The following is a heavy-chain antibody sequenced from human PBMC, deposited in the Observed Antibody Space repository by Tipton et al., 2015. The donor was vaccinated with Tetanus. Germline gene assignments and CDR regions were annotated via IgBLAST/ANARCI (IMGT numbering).Heavy chain of an antibody. D-gene: IGHD6-13*01. CDR2: MDPKTGRA. CDR3: ARGNMGSIWFL. J-gene: IGHJ4*02. Sequence: QSGAEVKKPGASVKVSCKAFGYAFNSYDINWVRQASGQGLEWLGYMDPKTGRATYAEKFQGRVTMTSGTRETTAFMELRNLRSDDTAAYFCARGNMGSIWFLWGQGTLVTVSA. V-gene: IGHV1-8*01. CDR1: GYAFNSYD.